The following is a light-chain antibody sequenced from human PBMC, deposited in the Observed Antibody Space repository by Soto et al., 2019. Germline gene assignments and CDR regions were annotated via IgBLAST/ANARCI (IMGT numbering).Light chain of an antibody. Sequence: QSALTQPASVSGSPGQSITISCTGTSSDVGSYNLVTWYQHNPGKAPKLLIYDVSKWPSGVSNRFSGSKSGNTASLTIFGLQAEDEDDYYCCSYKSGSTYVFGTGTKVTVL. V-gene: IGLV2-23*02. CDR1: SSDVGSYNL. CDR3: CSYKSGSTYV. J-gene: IGLJ1*01. CDR2: DVS.